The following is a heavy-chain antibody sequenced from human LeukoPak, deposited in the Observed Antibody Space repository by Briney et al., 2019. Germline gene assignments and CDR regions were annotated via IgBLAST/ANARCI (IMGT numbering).Heavy chain of an antibody. CDR3: AGGDGYRDCFDY. D-gene: IGHD5-12*01. CDR2: IYSGGST. Sequence: GGSLGLSCAASGFTVSSNYMSWVRQAPGKGLEWVSVIYSGGSTYYADSVKGRFTISRDNSKNTLYLQMNSLRAEDTAVYYCAGGDGYRDCFDYWGQGTLVTVSS. CDR1: GFTVSSNY. V-gene: IGHV3-53*05. J-gene: IGHJ4*02.